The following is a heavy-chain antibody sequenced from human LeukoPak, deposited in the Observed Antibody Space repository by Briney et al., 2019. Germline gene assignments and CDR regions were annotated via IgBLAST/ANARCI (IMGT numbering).Heavy chain of an antibody. J-gene: IGHJ5*02. Sequence: GGSLRLSCAASGFTFSSYSMHWVRQAPGKGLEWVSSISSSSSYIYYADSVKGRFTISRDNAKNSLYLQMNSLRAEDTAVYYCARGPVTTGFNWFDPWGQGAL. D-gene: IGHD4-17*01. CDR3: ARGPVTTGFNWFDP. CDR1: GFTFSSYS. CDR2: ISSSSSYI. V-gene: IGHV3-21*01.